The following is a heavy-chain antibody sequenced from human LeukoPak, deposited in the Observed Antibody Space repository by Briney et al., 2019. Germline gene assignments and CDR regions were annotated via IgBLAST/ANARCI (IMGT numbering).Heavy chain of an antibody. CDR3: TRDASGDTNSGPRMDV. D-gene: IGHD1-26*01. J-gene: IGHJ6*02. CDR2: IKPDGSEK. Sequence: GGSLRLSCAASAFTSRTYWMSWVRQAPGKGLEWVAMIKPDGSEKYYVDSVKGLFTISRDNAKNSLYLQMSSLRAEDTAVYYCTRDASGDTNSGPRMDVWGQGTTVTVSS. CDR1: AFTSRTYW. V-gene: IGHV3-7*05.